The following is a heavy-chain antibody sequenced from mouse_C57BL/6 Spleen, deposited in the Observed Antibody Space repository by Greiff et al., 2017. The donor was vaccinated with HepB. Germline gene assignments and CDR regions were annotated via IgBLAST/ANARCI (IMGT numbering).Heavy chain of an antibody. Sequence: EVLLVESGGDLVKPGGSLKLSCAASGFTFSSYGMSWVRQTPDKRLEWVATISSGGSYTYYPDSVKGRFTISTNNAKNTPYLQMSSLKSEDTAMYDCARHPPLDRSGTWFAYWGQGTLVTVSS. CDR2: ISSGGSYT. CDR1: GFTFSSYG. D-gene: IGHD3-2*02. J-gene: IGHJ3*01. CDR3: ARHPPLDRSGTWFAY. V-gene: IGHV5-6*01.